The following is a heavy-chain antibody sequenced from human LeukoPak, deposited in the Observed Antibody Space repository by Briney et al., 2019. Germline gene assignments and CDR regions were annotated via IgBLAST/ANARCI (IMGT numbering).Heavy chain of an antibody. V-gene: IGHV3-53*01. CDR3: ARERVYYDGSGSETAEYFHH. CDR2: IYSGGST. D-gene: IGHD3-22*01. CDR1: GFTVSGNY. J-gene: IGHJ1*01. Sequence: GGSLRLSCAASGFTVSGNYMSWVRQAPGKGLEWVSVIYSGGSTYYADSVKGRFTISRDNSKNTLYLQMNSLKAEDTAVYYCARERVYYDGSGSETAEYFHHWARAPWSPSPQ.